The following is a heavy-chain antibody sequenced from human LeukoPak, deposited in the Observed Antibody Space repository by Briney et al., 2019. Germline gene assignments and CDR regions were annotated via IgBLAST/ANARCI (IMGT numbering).Heavy chain of an antibody. D-gene: IGHD2/OR15-2a*01. Sequence: GGSLKLSCAASGFTFSGSPIHWVRQASGKGLEWVGRIRSEPKGSATTYGESVKGRFTISRDDSKNTAYLQMNSLKTEDTAIYYCTRPQIIEGNVFDIWGQGTMVTVSS. CDR2: IRSEPKGSAT. CDR1: GFTFSGSP. J-gene: IGHJ3*02. CDR3: TRPQIIEGNVFDI. V-gene: IGHV3-73*01.